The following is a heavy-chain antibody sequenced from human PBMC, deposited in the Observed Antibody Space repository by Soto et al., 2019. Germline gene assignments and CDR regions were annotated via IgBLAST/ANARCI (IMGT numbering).Heavy chain of an antibody. CDR2: INPGSGYT. V-gene: IGHV1-3*01. Sequence: QVQFVQSGAEVKKPWASVRLSCKPSGYTLPNSSIQWVRQAAGQGLQWLGWINPGSGYTEYSQRFQGRVTLSRDNSASTFDMDLTRLTSEDTAGYFCTIDLNGGNPFDEWGQGTLVTVSS. CDR3: TIDLNGGNPFDE. J-gene: IGHJ4*02. CDR1: GYTLPNSS. D-gene: IGHD2-8*01.